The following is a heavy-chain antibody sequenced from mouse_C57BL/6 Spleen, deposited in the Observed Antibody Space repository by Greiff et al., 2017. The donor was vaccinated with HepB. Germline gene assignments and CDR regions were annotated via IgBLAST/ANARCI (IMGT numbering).Heavy chain of an antibody. V-gene: IGHV1-64*01. J-gene: IGHJ4*01. CDR1: GYTFTSYW. CDR3: AREGYDYESY. Sequence: QVQLKQPGAELVKPGASVKLSCKASGYTFTSYWMHWVKQRPGQGLEWIGMIHPNSGSTNYNEKFKSKATLTVDKSSSTAYMQLSSLTSEDSAVYYCAREGYDYESYWGQGTSVTVSS. CDR2: IHPNSGST. D-gene: IGHD2-4*01.